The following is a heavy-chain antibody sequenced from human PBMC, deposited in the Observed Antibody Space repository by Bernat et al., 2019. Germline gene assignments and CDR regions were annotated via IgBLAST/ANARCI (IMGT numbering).Heavy chain of an antibody. D-gene: IGHD3-22*01. CDR1: GFTFSSYA. Sequence: QVQRGESGGGVVQPGRARRLAGEAPGFTFSSYAMKGGRQAPGKGLEWVAVISYDGSNKYYADSVKGRFTISRDNSKNTLYLQMNSLRAEDTAVYYCARALYYYDSSGPGAFDIWGQGTMVTVSS. J-gene: IGHJ3*02. CDR3: ARALYYYDSSGPGAFDI. CDR2: ISYDGSNK. V-gene: IGHV3-30-3*01.